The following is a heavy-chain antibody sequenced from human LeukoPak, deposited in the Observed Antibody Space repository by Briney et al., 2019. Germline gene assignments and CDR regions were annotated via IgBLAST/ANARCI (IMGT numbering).Heavy chain of an antibody. V-gene: IGHV1-46*03. D-gene: IGHD3-3*01. J-gene: IGHJ6*04. CDR1: GYTFTSYY. CDR3: ARSRGITIFGVVIPQPLDV. CDR2: INPSGGRT. Sequence: ASVKVSCKASGYTFTSYYMHWVRQAPGQGLEWMVIINPSGGRTSYAQKFQGRVTMTTDTSTSTVYMELSSLRSEDTAVYYGARSRGITIFGVVIPQPLDVWGTGTTVTVSS.